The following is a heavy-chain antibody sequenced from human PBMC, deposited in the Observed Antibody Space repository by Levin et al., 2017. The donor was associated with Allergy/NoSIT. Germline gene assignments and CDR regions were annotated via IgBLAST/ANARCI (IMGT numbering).Heavy chain of an antibody. J-gene: IGHJ1*01. V-gene: IGHV4-30-2*01. D-gene: IGHD3-10*01. CDR1: SGYIHNYGYS. Sequence: SQTLSLTCSVSSGYIHNYGYSWTWIRQPPGKGLEWIGYIYHSGTTHYNPSLKNRVSMSIDKSKGQFSLNLSSVTAADTAIYYCGRFGMVVSGDIFGFWGQGTLVTVSS. CDR2: IYHSGTT. CDR3: GRFGMVVSGDIFGF.